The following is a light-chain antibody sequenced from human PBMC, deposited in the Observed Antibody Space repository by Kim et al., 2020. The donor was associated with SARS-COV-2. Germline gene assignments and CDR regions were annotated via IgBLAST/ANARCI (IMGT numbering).Light chain of an antibody. CDR1: QSVSSSY. V-gene: IGKV3-20*01. CDR3: QQYCSSPPYT. CDR2: GAS. J-gene: IGKJ2*01. Sequence: EIVLTQSPGPLSLSPGERATLSCRASQSVSSSYLAWYQQKPGQSPRLLIYGASSRATGIPDRFSGSGSGTDFTLTISRLEPEDFAVYYCQQYCSSPPYTFGQGNKLEI.